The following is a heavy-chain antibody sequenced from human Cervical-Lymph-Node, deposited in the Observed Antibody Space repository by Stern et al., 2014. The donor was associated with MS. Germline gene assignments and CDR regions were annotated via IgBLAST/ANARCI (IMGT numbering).Heavy chain of an antibody. CDR1: GFSLSNTRMR. Sequence: QVTLKESGPVLVKPTETLTLTCTVSGFSLSNTRMRVTWIRQPPGKALEWLATFFSNDEKSYNTSLRSRLTISKDTSKSQVVLTMTNVDPVDTATYYCARMSAGSRYYYGLDVWGQGTTVIVSS. V-gene: IGHV2-26*01. J-gene: IGHJ6*02. D-gene: IGHD3-10*01. CDR2: FFSNDEK. CDR3: ARMSAGSRYYYGLDV.